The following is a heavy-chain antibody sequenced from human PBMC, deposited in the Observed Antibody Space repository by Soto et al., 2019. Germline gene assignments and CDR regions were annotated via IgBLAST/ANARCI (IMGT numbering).Heavy chain of an antibody. CDR3: ARNSHMVRDPNWFDP. V-gene: IGHV4-39*01. J-gene: IGHJ5*02. CDR2: IYNSGRT. Sequence: SETLSLTCAVSGGSISTSSYYWGWIRQPPGKGLEWIGSIYNSGRTYHNPSLKSRVIMSVDTSKNQFSLKLSSVTAADTAVYYCARNSHMVRDPNWFDPWGQGTLVTVSS. CDR1: GGSISTSSYY. D-gene: IGHD3-10*01.